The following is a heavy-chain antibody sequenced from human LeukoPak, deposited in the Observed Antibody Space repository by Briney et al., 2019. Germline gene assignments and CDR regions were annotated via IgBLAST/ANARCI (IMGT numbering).Heavy chain of an antibody. V-gene: IGHV3-7*03. D-gene: IGHD3-22*01. J-gene: IGHJ6*02. CDR1: GFTFSSYW. CDR3: ARIGYYDSSGYYYRVSPYYYYGMDV. CDR2: IKQDGSEK. Sequence: GGSLRLSCAASGFTFSSYWMSWVRQAPGKGLEWVANIKQDGSEKYYVDSVKGRFTISRDDAKNSLYLQMNSLRAEDTAVYYCARIGYYDSSGYYYRVSPYYYYGMDVWGQGTTVTVSS.